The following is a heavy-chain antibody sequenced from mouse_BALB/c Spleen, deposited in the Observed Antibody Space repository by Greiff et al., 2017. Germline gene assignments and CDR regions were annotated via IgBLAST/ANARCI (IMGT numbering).Heavy chain of an antibody. J-gene: IGHJ4*01. D-gene: IGHD2-2*01. CDR1: GYSITSDYA. V-gene: IGHV3-2*02. CDR2: ISYSGST. CDR3: ARGDGYDGAMDY. Sequence: EVKLQESGPGLVKPSQSLSLTCTVTGYSITSDYAWNWIRQFPGNKLEWMGYISYSGSTSYNPSLKSRISITRDTSKNQFFLQLNSVTTEDTATYYCARGDGYDGAMDYWGQGTSVTVSS.